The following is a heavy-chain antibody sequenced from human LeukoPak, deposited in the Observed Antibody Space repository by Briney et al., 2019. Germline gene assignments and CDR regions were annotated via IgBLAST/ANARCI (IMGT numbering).Heavy chain of an antibody. CDR2: ISSTSGHI. Sequence: GGSLRPSCAASEYTFSRNTMNWVRQAPGKGLEWVSPISSTSGHIYYADSVRGRFSVSRDNAKNSLYLQMNSLRAEDTAVYYCAGSNGDCYGCNWFDPWGQGTLVTVSS. V-gene: IGHV3-21*01. CDR3: AGSNGDCYGCNWFDP. J-gene: IGHJ5*02. CDR1: EYTFSRNT. D-gene: IGHD2-21*02.